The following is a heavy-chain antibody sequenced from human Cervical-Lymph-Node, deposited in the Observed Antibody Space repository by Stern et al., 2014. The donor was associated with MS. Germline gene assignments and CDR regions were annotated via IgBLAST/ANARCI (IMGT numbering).Heavy chain of an antibody. Sequence: EVQLVESGAELIRPGESLKISCKGSGFKFSIYWIAWVRQMPGQGLEWMGLIYPGDSETRYRPSFQGQVTMSADKSHSTAYLQWSSLKASDTAMYFCARQTTAWASDVWGQGTLVTVSS. V-gene: IGHV5-51*01. CDR3: ARQTTAWASDV. CDR1: GFKFSIYW. D-gene: IGHD1-14*01. CDR2: IYPGDSET. J-gene: IGHJ4*02.